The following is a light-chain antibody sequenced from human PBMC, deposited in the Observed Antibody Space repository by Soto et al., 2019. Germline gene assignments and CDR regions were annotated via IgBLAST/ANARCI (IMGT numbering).Light chain of an antibody. CDR3: QQDNSYPWT. CDR2: DPS. CDR1: QSISSW. V-gene: IGKV1-5*01. Sequence: DIQMTQSPSTLSASVGDRVTITCRARQSISSWLAWYQQNPGKAPKLLIYDPSSLESGVPSRFSGSGSGTEFTLTISSLQPDDFATYYCQQDNSYPWTFGQGTKVEIK. J-gene: IGKJ1*01.